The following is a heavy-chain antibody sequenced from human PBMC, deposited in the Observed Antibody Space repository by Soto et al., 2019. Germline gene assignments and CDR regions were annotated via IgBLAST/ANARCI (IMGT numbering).Heavy chain of an antibody. D-gene: IGHD2-2*01. CDR1: GGSFSGYY. J-gene: IGHJ6*03. CDR2: INHSGST. CDR3: ARGLPAAMSYYYYYMAV. Sequence: PSETLSLTCAVYGGSFSGYYWSWIRQPPGKGLEWIGEINHSGSTNYNPSLKSRVTISVDTSKNQFSLKLSSVTAADTAVYYCARGLPAAMSYYYYYMAVRAKGTTVTVSS. V-gene: IGHV4-34*01.